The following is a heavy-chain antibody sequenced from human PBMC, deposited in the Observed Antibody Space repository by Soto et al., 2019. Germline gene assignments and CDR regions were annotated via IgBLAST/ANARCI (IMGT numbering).Heavy chain of an antibody. J-gene: IGHJ6*02. CDR3: ARDRVTMVRGANYGMDV. Sequence: EVQLVESGGGLIQPGGSLRLSCAASGFTVSTNYMSWVRQAPGKGLEWVSVIYSGGSTYYADSVKGRFTISRDNSKNTLYLQMNSLRAEDTAVYYCARDRVTMVRGANYGMDVWGQGTTVTVSS. D-gene: IGHD3-10*01. CDR1: GFTVSTNY. CDR2: IYSGGST. V-gene: IGHV3-53*01.